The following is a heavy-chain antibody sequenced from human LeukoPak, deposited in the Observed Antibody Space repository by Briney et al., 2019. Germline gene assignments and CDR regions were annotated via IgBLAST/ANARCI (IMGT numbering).Heavy chain of an antibody. V-gene: IGHV3-9*01. J-gene: IGHJ4*02. CDR2: ISWNSGSI. CDR1: GFTFDDYA. CDR3: AKAKDGYNGVFDY. Sequence: TGGSLRLSCAASGFTFDDYAMHWVRQAPGKGLEWVSGISWNSGSIGYADSVKGRFTISRDNAKNSLYLQMNSLRAEDTALYYCAKAKDGYNGVFDYWGQGTLVTVSS. D-gene: IGHD5-24*01.